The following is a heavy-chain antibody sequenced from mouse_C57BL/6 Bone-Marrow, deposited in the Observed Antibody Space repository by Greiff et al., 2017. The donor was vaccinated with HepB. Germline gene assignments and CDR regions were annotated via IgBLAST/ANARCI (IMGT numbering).Heavy chain of an antibody. CDR1: GYTFTDYY. D-gene: IGHD1-2*01. CDR3: ARPSHYYGYFPY. V-gene: IGHV1-19*01. CDR2: INPYNGGT. J-gene: IGHJ4*01. Sequence: EVKLQQSGPVLVKPGASVKMSCKASGYTFTDYYMNWVKQSHGKSLEWIGVINPYNGGTSYNQKFKGKATLTVDNSSSTAYMELNSLTSEDSAVYYCARPSHYYGYFPYWGQGTSVTVSS.